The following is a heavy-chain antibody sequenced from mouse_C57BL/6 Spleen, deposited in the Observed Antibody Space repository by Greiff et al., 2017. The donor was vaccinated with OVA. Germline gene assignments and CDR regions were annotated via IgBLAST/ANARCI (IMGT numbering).Heavy chain of an antibody. Sequence: EVQLQESGGGLVKPGGSLKLSCAASGFTFSDYGMHWVRQAPEKGLEWVAYISSGSSTIYYADTVKGRFTISRDNAKNTLFLQMTSLRSEDTAMYYCARGTTVVAGAVDYWGQGTSVTVSS. CDR1: GFTFSDYG. CDR2: ISSGSSTI. CDR3: ARGTTVVAGAVDY. V-gene: IGHV5-17*01. J-gene: IGHJ4*01. D-gene: IGHD1-1*01.